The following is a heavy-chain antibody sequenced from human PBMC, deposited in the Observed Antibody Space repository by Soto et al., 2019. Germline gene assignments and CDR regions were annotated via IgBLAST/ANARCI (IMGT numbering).Heavy chain of an antibody. CDR3: ARDLLGGMDV. V-gene: IGHV1-2*04. CDR2: INPNSGGT. J-gene: IGHJ6*02. Sequence: QVQLVQSGAEVKKPGASVKVSCKASEYTFTGYYIHWVRQAPGQGLEWMGWINPNSGGTEYAQKFQGWVTMTRDTSISTAYMELSRRRSDDTAVYYCARDLLGGMDVWGQGTTVTVSS. D-gene: IGHD2-15*01. CDR1: EYTFTGYY.